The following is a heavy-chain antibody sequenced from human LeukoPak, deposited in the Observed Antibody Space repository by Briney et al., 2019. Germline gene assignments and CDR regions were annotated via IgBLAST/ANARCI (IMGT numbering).Heavy chain of an antibody. Sequence: SETLSLTCAVYGGSFSGYYWSWIRQPLGKGLEWIGEINHSGSTNYNPSLKSRVTISVDTSKNQFSLKLSSVTAADTAVYYCASLGYCSSTSCRNNWFDPWGQGTLVTVSS. CDR1: GGSFSGYY. CDR2: INHSGST. J-gene: IGHJ5*02. CDR3: ASLGYCSSTSCRNNWFDP. D-gene: IGHD2-2*01. V-gene: IGHV4-34*01.